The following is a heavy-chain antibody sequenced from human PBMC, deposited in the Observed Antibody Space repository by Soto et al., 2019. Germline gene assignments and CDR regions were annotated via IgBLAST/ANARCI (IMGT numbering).Heavy chain of an antibody. CDR3: ARGQWLIAARFLDY. D-gene: IGHD6-6*01. V-gene: IGHV4-59*12. J-gene: IGHJ4*02. CDR1: GGSISSYY. CDR2: IYYSGST. Sequence: SETLSLTCTVSGGSISSYYWSWIRQPPGKGLEWIGYIYYSGSTNYNPSLKSRVTISVDTSKNQFSLKLSSVTAADTAVYYCARGQWLIAARFLDYWGQGTLVTVSS.